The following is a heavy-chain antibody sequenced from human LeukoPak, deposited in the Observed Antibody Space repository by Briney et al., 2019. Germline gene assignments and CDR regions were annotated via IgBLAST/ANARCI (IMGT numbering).Heavy chain of an antibody. CDR2: INPNSGDT. V-gene: IGHV1-2*06. CDR3: ARDYCSSTSCLFDY. CDR1: GYTFTSYA. D-gene: IGHD2-2*01. J-gene: IGHJ4*02. Sequence: ASVKVSCKASGYTFTSYAMHWVRQAPGQRLEWMGRINPNSGDTNYAQNFQGRVTMTRDTSISTAYMELSRLRSDDTAVYYCARDYCSSTSCLFDYWGQGTLVTVSS.